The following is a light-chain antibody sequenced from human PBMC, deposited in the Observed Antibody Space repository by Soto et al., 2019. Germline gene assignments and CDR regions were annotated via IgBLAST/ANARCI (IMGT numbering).Light chain of an antibody. CDR1: QSVSNNY. CDR2: GAS. Sequence: EILLTQSPCTLSLSPGERATLSCRASQSVSNNYLAWYQQKPGQAPRLLMYGASNRATGIPERFSGSGSGTDFTLTISRLEPEDFEVYYCQQYVSSPLTFGGGTKVDIK. J-gene: IGKJ4*01. CDR3: QQYVSSPLT. V-gene: IGKV3-20*01.